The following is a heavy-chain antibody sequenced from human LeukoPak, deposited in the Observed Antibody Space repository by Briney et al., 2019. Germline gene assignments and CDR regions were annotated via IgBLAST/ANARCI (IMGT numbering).Heavy chain of an antibody. J-gene: IGHJ4*02. CDR2: ISYDESNK. V-gene: IGHV3-30*18. CDR3: AKDGGLWVSAHWGDS. D-gene: IGHD7-27*01. CDR1: GFTFSNYG. Sequence: GGSLRLSCAASGFTFSNYGMHWVRQAPGKGLEWVAVISYDESNKYYADSVKGRFTISRDNSKNTLFLQMNSLRAEDTAVYYCAKDGGLWVSAHWGDSWGRGTLVTVSS.